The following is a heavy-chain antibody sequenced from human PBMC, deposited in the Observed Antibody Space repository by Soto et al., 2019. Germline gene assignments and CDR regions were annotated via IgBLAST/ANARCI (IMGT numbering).Heavy chain of an antibody. Sequence: QITLKESGPTLVKPTQTLTLTCTVSGFSLSTSGVGGGWIRQPPGKALEWLALIYWDDDKRYSPSLKSRPTITTDTSKDQVVLTMTHMNPVDTATYYCAHYDYGGLVYWGQGALVTVSS. J-gene: IGHJ4*02. CDR1: GFSLSTSGVG. D-gene: IGHD4-17*01. CDR3: AHYDYGGLVY. CDR2: IYWDDDK. V-gene: IGHV2-5*02.